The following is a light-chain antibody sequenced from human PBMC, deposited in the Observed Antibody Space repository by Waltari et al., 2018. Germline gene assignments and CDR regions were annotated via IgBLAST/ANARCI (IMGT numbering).Light chain of an antibody. CDR2: DVS. V-gene: IGLV2-14*03. Sequence: QSALTQAASVSGSPGQPITISCTGTSSDIGSYNYVSWYQQHPGKAPKLIIYDVSNRSSGVANRFSGSKSGNTASLTISGLQAEDEADYYCNSYANSNTRVFGGGTKLTVL. CDR1: SSDIGSYNY. J-gene: IGLJ3*02. CDR3: NSYANSNTRV.